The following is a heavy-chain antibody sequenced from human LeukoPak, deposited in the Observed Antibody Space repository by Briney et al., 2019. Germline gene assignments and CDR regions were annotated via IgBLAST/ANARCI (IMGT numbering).Heavy chain of an antibody. J-gene: IGHJ6*04. D-gene: IGHD3-10*02. CDR3: AELGITMIGGV. CDR1: GFTFSSYS. CDR2: IRSSSRTI. V-gene: IGHV3-48*01. Sequence: GGSLRLSCAASGFTFSSYSMNWVRQAPGKGLEWLSYIRSSSRTIYYADSVKGRFTISRDNAKNSLYLQMNSLRAEDTAVYYCAELGITMIGGVWGKGTTVTISS.